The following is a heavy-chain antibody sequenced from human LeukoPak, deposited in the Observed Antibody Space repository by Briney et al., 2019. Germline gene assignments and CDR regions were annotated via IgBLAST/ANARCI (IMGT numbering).Heavy chain of an antibody. CDR2: LYDDGTT. D-gene: IGHD3-3*01. V-gene: IGHV3-53*01. Sequence: AGGSLRLSCAASGFTVSSHFMSWVRQAPGKGLEWVSVLYDDGTTKYPDSVKGRFTISRDNSKNTLYLQMDSLRTEDTAVYYCTRELLYHYYEYWGQGTLVTVSS. J-gene: IGHJ4*02. CDR3: TRELLYHYYEY. CDR1: GFTVSSHF.